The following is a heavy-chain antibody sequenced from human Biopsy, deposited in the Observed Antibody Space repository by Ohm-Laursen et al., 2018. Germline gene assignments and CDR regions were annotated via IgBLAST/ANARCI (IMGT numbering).Heavy chain of an antibody. J-gene: IGHJ6*02. CDR1: GYTFINYG. V-gene: IGHV1-18*01. D-gene: IGHD2-2*01. CDR2: INPYSGDT. CDR3: ARDYQPTIITIHYYYYGMDV. Sequence: SVKVSCKASGYTFINYGFSWVRQAPGQGLEWMGWINPYSGDTNYAQKLQGRVTMTTDTSTSTAYMELRSLRSDDTAVYYCARDYQPTIITIHYYYYGMDVWGQGTTVTVSS.